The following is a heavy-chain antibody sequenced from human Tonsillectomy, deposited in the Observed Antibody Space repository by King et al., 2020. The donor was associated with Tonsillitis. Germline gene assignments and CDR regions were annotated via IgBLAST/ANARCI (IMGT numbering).Heavy chain of an antibody. J-gene: IGHJ4*02. V-gene: IGHV1-2*02. CDR2: INPNSGGT. Sequence: VQLVESGAEVKKPGASVKVSCKASGYNFTGYYMHWVRQAPGQWLEWMGWINPNSGGTNYAHKLKGRVTMTRDTSISTAYMELRSLRSDDTAVYYCANLDFWGQGTLVTVSS. CDR1: GYNFTGYY. CDR3: ANLDF.